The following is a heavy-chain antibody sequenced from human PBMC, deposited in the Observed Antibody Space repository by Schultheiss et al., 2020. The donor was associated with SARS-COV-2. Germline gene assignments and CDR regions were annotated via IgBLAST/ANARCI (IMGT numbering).Heavy chain of an antibody. D-gene: IGHD3-10*01. CDR2: IWYDGSNK. CDR3: ASDLSGKDDH. Sequence: GESLKISCVASGFAFHSFDMHWVRQAPGQGLEWLALIWYDGSNKNYAESVKGRVTISRDNSKNTLDLQMDSLRVEDTGLYYCASDLSGKDDHWGQGTLVTVSS. V-gene: IGHV3-33*01. CDR1: GFAFHSFD. J-gene: IGHJ4*02.